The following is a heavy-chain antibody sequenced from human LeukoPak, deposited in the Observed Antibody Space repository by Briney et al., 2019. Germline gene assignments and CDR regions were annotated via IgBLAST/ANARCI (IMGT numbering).Heavy chain of an antibody. J-gene: IGHJ6*02. D-gene: IGHD1-26*01. CDR3: ARHGGRGGLVGATAVIYGLDV. V-gene: IGHV4-39*01. Sequence: ASETLSLTCTVSGGSISSNSYYWGWIRQPPGKGLEWIGSIFYSGDTYYNPSLKSRLTMSVDTSKKQFSLKLSSVTAADTAVYYCARHGGRGGLVGATAVIYGLDVWGQGTTVTVSS. CDR1: GGSISSNSYY. CDR2: IFYSGDT.